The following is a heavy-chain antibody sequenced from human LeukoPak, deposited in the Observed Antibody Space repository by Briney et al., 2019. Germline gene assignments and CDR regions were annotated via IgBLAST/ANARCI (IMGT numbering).Heavy chain of an antibody. CDR1: GGSISSYY. V-gene: IGHV4-59*01. CDR2: IYYSGST. Sequence: PSETLSLTCTVSGGSISSYYWSWIRQPPGKGLEWIGYIYYSGSTNYNPSLKSRVTISVDTSKNQFSLKLSSVTAADTAVYYCARGVKDHIVGATDAFDIWGQGTMVTVSS. D-gene: IGHD1-26*01. CDR3: ARGVKDHIVGATDAFDI. J-gene: IGHJ3*02.